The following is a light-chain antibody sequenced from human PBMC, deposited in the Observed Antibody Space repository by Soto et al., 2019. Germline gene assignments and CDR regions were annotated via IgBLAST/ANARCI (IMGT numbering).Light chain of an antibody. CDR2: GAS. V-gene: IGKV3-15*01. Sequence: EIVLTQSPGTLSLSPGERAPLSCRASQSVSSSYLAWYQQKPGQAPRLLIYGASTRATGIPARFSGSGSGTEFTLTISSLQSEDFAVYYCQHYNNWPLTFGGGTKVDIK. J-gene: IGKJ4*01. CDR3: QHYNNWPLT. CDR1: QSVSSSY.